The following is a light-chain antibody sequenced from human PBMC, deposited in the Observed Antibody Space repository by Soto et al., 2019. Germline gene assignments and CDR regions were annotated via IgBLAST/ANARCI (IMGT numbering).Light chain of an antibody. CDR2: EVS. CDR1: SSDVGGYNY. CDR3: SSYTSSSTYV. J-gene: IGLJ1*01. Sequence: QSVLTQPASVSGSPGQSITISCTGTSSDVGGYNYVSWYQQHPGKATKLMIYEVSNRPSGVSYRFSGSKSGNTSSLTISGLQAEDEAAYYCSSYTSSSTYVFGTGTKLTVL. V-gene: IGLV2-14*01.